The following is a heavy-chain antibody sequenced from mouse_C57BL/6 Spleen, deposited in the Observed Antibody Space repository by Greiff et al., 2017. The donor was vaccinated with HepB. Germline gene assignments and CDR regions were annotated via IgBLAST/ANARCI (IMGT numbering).Heavy chain of an antibody. Sequence: VKLMESGPGLVAPSQSLSITCTASGFSLTSYGVHWVRQPPGKGLEWMVVIWSDGSKTDNSAIKTSLSISKNNSKSQVFLKMNSLQTDDTAMYYCARFSGGRTGGDAMDYWGQGTSVTVSS. V-gene: IGHV2-6*03. CDR3: ARFSGGRTGGDAMDY. D-gene: IGHD6-2*01. J-gene: IGHJ4*01. CDR1: GFSLTSYG. CDR2: IWSDGSK.